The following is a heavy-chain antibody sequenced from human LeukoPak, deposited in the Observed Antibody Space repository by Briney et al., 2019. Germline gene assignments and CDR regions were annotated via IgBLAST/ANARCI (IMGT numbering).Heavy chain of an antibody. D-gene: IGHD2-2*01. Sequence: PSGGSLRLSCAASGFTFSSYAMSWVRQAPGKGLEWVSAISGSGGSTYYADSVKGRFTISRDNSKNTLYLQMNSLRAEDTAVYYCAKDERKVVPAATFGPWGQGTLVTVSS. V-gene: IGHV3-23*01. CDR2: ISGSGGST. CDR1: GFTFSSYA. CDR3: AKDERKVVPAATFGP. J-gene: IGHJ5*02.